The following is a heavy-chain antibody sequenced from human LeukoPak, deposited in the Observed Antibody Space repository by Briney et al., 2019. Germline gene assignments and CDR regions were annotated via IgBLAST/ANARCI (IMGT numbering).Heavy chain of an antibody. V-gene: IGHV5-51*01. J-gene: IGHJ4*02. CDR3: ARRQGCSNTACPPDD. CDR2: IYPGDSDT. D-gene: IGHD2-2*01. CDR1: GYSFNMYW. Sequence: GESLKISCKGSGYSFNMYWIGWVRQVPGKGLDWRGIIYPGDSDTRYSPSFQGQVTMSADKSISTAYLQWSSLKASDTAMYYSARRQGCSNTACPPDDWGQGTMVTVSS.